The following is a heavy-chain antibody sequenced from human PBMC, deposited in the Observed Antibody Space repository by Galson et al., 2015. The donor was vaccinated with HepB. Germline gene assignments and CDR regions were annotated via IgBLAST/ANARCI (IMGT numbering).Heavy chain of an antibody. CDR1: GFTFSSYW. V-gene: IGHV3-7*03. D-gene: IGHD3-3*01. Sequence: SLRLSCAASGFTFSSYWMTWVRQAPGKGLEWVANIKQAGGEKYYVDSVKGRFTISRDNARKSLYLQMNSLRAEDTAVYYCARARFLEWLRYHHRYYMDVWGKGTTVTVSS. CDR3: ARARFLEWLRYHHRYYMDV. J-gene: IGHJ6*03. CDR2: IKQAGGEK.